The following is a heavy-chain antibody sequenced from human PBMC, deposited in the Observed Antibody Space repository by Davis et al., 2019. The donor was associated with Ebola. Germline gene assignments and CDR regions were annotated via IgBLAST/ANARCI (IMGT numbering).Heavy chain of an antibody. V-gene: IGHV1-18*01. D-gene: IGHD1-26*01. CDR3: ARDRYYSETFDAFDI. J-gene: IGHJ3*02. CDR2: INPYNGHT. Sequence: ASVKVSCKASGYTFSSYAINWVRQAPGQGLEWMGWINPYNGHTSYSQNLQGRVTMTTDTSTNTAYMELRSLRSDDTGMYFCARDRYYSETFDAFDIWGQGTMLTVSS. CDR1: GYTFSSYA.